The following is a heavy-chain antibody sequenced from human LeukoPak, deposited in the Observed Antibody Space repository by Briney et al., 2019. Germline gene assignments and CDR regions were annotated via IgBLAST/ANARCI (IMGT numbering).Heavy chain of an antibody. J-gene: IGHJ6*03. CDR3: AREWELLLGGNYYYYMDV. V-gene: IGHV3-21*01. Sequence: GGSLRLSCAASGFTFSSYSMNWVRQAPGKGLEWVSSISSSSSYIYYADSVKGRFTISRDNAKNSLYLQMNSLRAEDTAVYYCAREWELLLGGNYYYYMDVWGKGTTVTVSS. D-gene: IGHD1-26*01. CDR1: GFTFSSYS. CDR2: ISSSSSYI.